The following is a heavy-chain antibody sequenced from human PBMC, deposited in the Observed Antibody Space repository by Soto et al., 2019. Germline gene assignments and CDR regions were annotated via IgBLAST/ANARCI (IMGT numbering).Heavy chain of an antibody. V-gene: IGHV1-69*13. CDR2: IIPIFGTA. J-gene: IGHJ6*02. Sequence: SVKVSCKASGGTFSSYAISWVRQAPGQGLEWMGGIIPIFGTANYAQKFQGRVTITADESTSTAYMELSSLRSEDTAVYYCARDLRITFGKYGMDVWGQGTKVTGSS. CDR3: ARDLRITFGKYGMDV. CDR1: GGTFSSYA. D-gene: IGHD3-16*01.